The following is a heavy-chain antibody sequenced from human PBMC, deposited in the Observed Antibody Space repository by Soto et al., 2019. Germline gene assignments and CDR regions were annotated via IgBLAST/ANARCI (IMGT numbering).Heavy chain of an antibody. D-gene: IGHD7-27*01. CDR3: ARGRYCLTGRCFPNWFDS. J-gene: IGHJ5*01. CDR1: GDSISNLDYF. Sequence: SETLSLTCSVSGDSISNLDYFWAWIRQPPGQALEYIGYIYKSATTYYNPSFESRVAISVDTSKSQFSLNVTSVTAADTAVYFCARGRYCLTGRCFPNWFDSWSQGALVTVSS. CDR2: IYKSATT. V-gene: IGHV4-30-4*01.